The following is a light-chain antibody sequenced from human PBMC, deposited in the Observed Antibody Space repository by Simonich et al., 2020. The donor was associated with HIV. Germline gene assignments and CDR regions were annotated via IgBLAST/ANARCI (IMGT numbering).Light chain of an antibody. CDR2: WAS. CDR3: QQYYSTPPT. CDR1: RSVLYRSNNKNY. Sequence: DIVMTQSPDSLAVSLGERATINCKSSRSVLYRSNNKNYLAWYQQKPGQPPKLLIYWASTRESGVPDRFSASRSGTDFTLTISSLQAEDVAIYYCQQYYSTPPTFGQGTKVEIK. V-gene: IGKV4-1*01. J-gene: IGKJ1*01.